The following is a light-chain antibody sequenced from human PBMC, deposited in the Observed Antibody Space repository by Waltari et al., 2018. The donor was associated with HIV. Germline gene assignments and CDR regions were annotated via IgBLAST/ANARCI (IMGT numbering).Light chain of an antibody. J-gene: IGLJ3*02. CDR1: SSDVGGYNY. CDR2: EVS. V-gene: IGLV2-8*01. CDR3: SSSRV. Sequence: QSALTQPPSASGSPGQSVTISCTGTSSDVGGYNYVSWYQQHPGKAPKLMIYEVSKRPSGVPDRFSGSKSGNTASLTVSGLQAEDEADYYCSSSRVFG.